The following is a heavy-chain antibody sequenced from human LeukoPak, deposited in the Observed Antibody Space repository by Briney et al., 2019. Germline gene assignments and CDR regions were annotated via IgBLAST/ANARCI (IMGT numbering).Heavy chain of an antibody. J-gene: IGHJ4*02. Sequence: SETLSLTCTVSGGSISSSSYYWGWIRQPPGKGLEWIGSIYYSGSTYYNPSLKSRVTISVDTSKNQFSLKLSSVTAADTAVYYCARGVSFRDGYNSALGNPFDYWGQRTLVTVPS. V-gene: IGHV4-39*01. CDR3: ARGVSFRDGYNSALGNPFDY. D-gene: IGHD5-24*01. CDR1: GGSISSSSYY. CDR2: IYYSGST.